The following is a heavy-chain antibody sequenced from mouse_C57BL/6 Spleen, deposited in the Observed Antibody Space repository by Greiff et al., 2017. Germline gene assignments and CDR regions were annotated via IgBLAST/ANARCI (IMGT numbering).Heavy chain of an antibody. D-gene: IGHD1-1*01. CDR2: IYPGSGST. J-gene: IGHJ2*01. V-gene: IGHV1-55*01. CDR1: GYTFTSYW. Sequence: QVQLKQPGAELVKPGASVKMSCKASGYTFTSYWLTWVKQRPGQGLEWIGDIYPGSGSTNYNEKFKSKATLTVDTSSSTAYMQLSSLTSEDSAVYYCARSADYYGSSPYFDYWGQGTTLTVSS. CDR3: ARSADYYGSSPYFDY.